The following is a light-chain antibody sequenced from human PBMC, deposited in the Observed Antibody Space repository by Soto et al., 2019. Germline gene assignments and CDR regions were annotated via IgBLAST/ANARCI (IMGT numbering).Light chain of an antibody. CDR3: SSYSTTTTPHVL. J-gene: IGLJ2*01. CDR1: HSDVSRYNY. V-gene: IGLV2-14*01. Sequence: QSVLTQPASVSGSPGQSITISCTGTHSDVSRYNYVSWYQQHPGEVPKLLIYEVTYRPSGVSARFSGSKSGSTASLTISGLQAEDEADYFYSSYSTTTTPHVLFGGGTKVTVL. CDR2: EVT.